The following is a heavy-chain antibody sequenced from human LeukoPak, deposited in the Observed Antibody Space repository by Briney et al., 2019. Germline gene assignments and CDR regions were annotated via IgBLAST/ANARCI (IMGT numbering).Heavy chain of an antibody. Sequence: SVKVSCKASGGTFSSYVISWVRQAPGQGLEWMGGIIPIFGTANYAQKFQGRVTITADESTSTAYMELSSLRSEDTAVYYCARQRVGYCSSTSCSTPGFDPWGQGTLVTVSS. CDR1: GGTFSSYV. D-gene: IGHD2-2*01. CDR3: ARQRVGYCSSTSCSTPGFDP. J-gene: IGHJ5*02. CDR2: IIPIFGTA. V-gene: IGHV1-69*13.